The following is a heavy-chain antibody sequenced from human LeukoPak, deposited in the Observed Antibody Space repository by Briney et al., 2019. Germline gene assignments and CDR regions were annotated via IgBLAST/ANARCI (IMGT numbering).Heavy chain of an antibody. J-gene: IGHJ4*02. V-gene: IGHV6-1*01. Sequence: SQTLSLTCAISGDSVSSNSAAWNWIRQSPSRGLEWLGRTFYRSKWYNDYAVSVKGRITINPDTSKNQFSLQLNSVTPEDTAVYYCARGLYSSSWFYFDYWGQGTLVTVSS. CDR3: ARGLYSSSWFYFDY. D-gene: IGHD6-13*01. CDR1: GDSVSSNSAA. CDR2: TFYRSKWYN.